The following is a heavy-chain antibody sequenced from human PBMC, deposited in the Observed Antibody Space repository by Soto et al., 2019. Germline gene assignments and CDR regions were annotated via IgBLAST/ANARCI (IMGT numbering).Heavy chain of an antibody. J-gene: IGHJ4*02. CDR1: GFTFSSYG. CDR3: ARSYYDYVWGNPYFDY. D-gene: IGHD3-16*01. CDR2: IWYDGSNK. V-gene: IGHV3-33*01. Sequence: GGSLRLSCAASGFTFSSYGMHWVRQAPGKGLEWVAVIWYDGSNKYYADSVKGRFTISRDNSKNTLYLQMNSLRAEDTAVYYCARSYYDYVWGNPYFDYWGQGTLVTVSS.